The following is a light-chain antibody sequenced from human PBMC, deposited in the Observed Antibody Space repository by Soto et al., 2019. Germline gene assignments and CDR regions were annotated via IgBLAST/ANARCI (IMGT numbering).Light chain of an antibody. V-gene: IGLV1-40*01. Sequence: QSVLTQPPSVSGAPGQRVTISCTGSSSNIGAGYDVHWYQQLPGTAPKLLIYGNSNRPSGVPDRFSGYKSGTSASLAITGLQAEDEADYYCQSHDSSLSGYVFGTGTKLTVL. CDR1: SSNIGAGYD. CDR3: QSHDSSLSGYV. J-gene: IGLJ1*01. CDR2: GNS.